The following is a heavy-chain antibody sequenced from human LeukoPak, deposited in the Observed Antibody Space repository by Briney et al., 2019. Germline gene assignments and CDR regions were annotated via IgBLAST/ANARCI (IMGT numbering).Heavy chain of an antibody. J-gene: IGHJ5*02. Sequence: SETLSLTCTVSGGSISSYYWSWIRQPPGKGLEWIGYIYYSGSTNYNPSLKSRVTTSVDTSNNQFSLKLSSVTAADTAVYYCARAAPWFDPWGQGTLVTVSS. CDR1: GGSISSYY. V-gene: IGHV4-59*01. CDR2: IYYSGST. CDR3: ARAAPWFDP.